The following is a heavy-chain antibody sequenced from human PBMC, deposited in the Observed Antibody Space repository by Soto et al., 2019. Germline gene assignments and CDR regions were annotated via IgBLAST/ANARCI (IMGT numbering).Heavy chain of an antibody. Sequence: GASGKVWCKVSAYTLTELSMHCVRQAPGKVLEWMGGFDPEDGETIYAQKFQGRVTMTEDTSTDTAYMELSSLRSEDTAVYYCATAGVLTTFDPWGQGTLVTVSS. CDR1: AYTLTELS. CDR3: ATAGVLTTFDP. D-gene: IGHD1-1*01. CDR2: FDPEDGET. V-gene: IGHV1-24*01. J-gene: IGHJ5*02.